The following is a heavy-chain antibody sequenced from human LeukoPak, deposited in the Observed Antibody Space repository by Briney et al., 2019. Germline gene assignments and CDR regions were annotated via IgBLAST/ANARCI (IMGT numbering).Heavy chain of an antibody. Sequence: PSETLSLTCTVSGDSISSSDYYWGWIRQPPGKGLEWIANIYYSGSAYYNPSLKSRVTISIDTPKNQFSLKLSSATAADTAVYYCARALSGYNSGKGYFDYWGQGTLVTVSS. CDR1: GDSISSSDYY. CDR3: ARALSGYNSGKGYFDY. V-gene: IGHV4-39*07. D-gene: IGHD3-10*01. J-gene: IGHJ4*02. CDR2: IYYSGSA.